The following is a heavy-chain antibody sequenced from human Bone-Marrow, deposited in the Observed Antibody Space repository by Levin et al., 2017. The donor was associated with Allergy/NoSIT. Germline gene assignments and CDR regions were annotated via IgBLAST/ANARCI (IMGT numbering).Heavy chain of an antibody. CDR3: ARLSGSHTVGYYFDS. J-gene: IGHJ4*02. CDR1: GFNFGDHY. Sequence: GGSLRLSCAASGFNFGDHYLDWVRQAPGKGLEWVGRIRNRDNSYSTQYAASVEARFTISRDDSMNTLFLNMSSLKTEDTAGYFWARLSGSHTVGYYFDSWGQGTLVAVSS. CDR2: IRNRDNSYST. V-gene: IGHV3-72*01. D-gene: IGHD1-26*01.